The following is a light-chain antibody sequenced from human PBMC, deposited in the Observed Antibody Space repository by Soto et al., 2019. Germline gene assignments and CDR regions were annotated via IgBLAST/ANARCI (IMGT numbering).Light chain of an antibody. CDR1: QSISSW. Sequence: EIQMTHSPSTVPASPGHRGPITFRASQSISSWLAWYQQKPGKAPKLLIYKASSLESGVPSRFSGSGSGTEFTLTISSLQPDDFATYYCQQYNSYWTFGQGTKVDIK. CDR2: KAS. J-gene: IGKJ1*01. V-gene: IGKV1-5*03. CDR3: QQYNSYWT.